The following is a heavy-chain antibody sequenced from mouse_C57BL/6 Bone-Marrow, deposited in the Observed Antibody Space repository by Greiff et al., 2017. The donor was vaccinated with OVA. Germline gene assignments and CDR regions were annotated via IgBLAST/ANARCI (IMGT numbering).Heavy chain of an antibody. J-gene: IGHJ3*01. V-gene: IGHV1-81*01. CDR2: IYPRSGNT. D-gene: IGHD1-1*01. CDR3: ARRDYYGSSPFAD. CDR1: GYTFTSYG. Sequence: VQLQQSGAELARPGASVKLSCKASGYTFTSYGISWVKQRTGQGLEWIGEIYPRSGNTYYNEKLKGKATLTADKSYSTAYMELRSLTSDDSAVYFCARRDYYGSSPFADWGQGTLVTVSA.